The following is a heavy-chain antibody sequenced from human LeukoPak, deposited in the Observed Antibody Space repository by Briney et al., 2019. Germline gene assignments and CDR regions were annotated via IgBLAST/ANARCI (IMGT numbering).Heavy chain of an antibody. CDR3: ARDTRDSYYYYYMDV. V-gene: IGHV4-4*07. D-gene: IGHD6-13*01. J-gene: IGHJ6*03. Sequence: PSETLSLTCAVYGGSFSGYYWSWIRQPAGKGLEWIGRIYTSGSTNYNPSLKSRVTMSVDTSKNQFSLKLSSVTAADTAVYYCARDTRDSYYYYYMDVWGKGTTVTISS. CDR2: IYTSGST. CDR1: GGSFSGYY.